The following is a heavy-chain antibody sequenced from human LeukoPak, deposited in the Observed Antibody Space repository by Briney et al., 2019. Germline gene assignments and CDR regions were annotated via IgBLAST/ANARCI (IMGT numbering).Heavy chain of an antibody. CDR1: GVSIRSSYY. CDR3: VRDQSEFDS. Sequence: PSETLSLTCAVSGVSIRSSYYWGWIRQPPGKGLVWVGSIYRSEIAYYNPSLKSRVTMSVDTSKTQFSLKLSSVTAADTAVYYCVRDQSEFDSWGQGTVVTVSS. CDR2: IYRSEIA. V-gene: IGHV4-38-2*02. J-gene: IGHJ4*02.